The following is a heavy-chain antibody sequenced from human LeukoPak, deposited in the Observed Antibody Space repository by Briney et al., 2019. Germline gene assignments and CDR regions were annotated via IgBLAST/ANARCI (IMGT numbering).Heavy chain of an antibody. D-gene: IGHD6-25*01. CDR1: GDSVSSNSVT. Sequence: SQTLSLTCAISGDSVSSNSVTWIWLRQSPSRALEWLVRTYYRSKWYNDYAVSVKSRMTINPDTSKDQLSLQLNSVTPGDTAVYYCARVFTSSGPYYFDYWGQGTLVTVSS. CDR3: ARVFTSSGPYYFDY. V-gene: IGHV6-1*01. J-gene: IGHJ4*02. CDR2: TYYRSKWYN.